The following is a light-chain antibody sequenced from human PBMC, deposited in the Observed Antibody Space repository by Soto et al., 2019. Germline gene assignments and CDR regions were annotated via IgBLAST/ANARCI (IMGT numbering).Light chain of an antibody. V-gene: IGLV2-14*01. Sequence: QSALTQPASVSGSPGQSITISCTGISSDVGGYNYVSWYQQHPGKAPKLMIYDVSNRPSGVSNRFSGSKSGNTASLTISGLQPEDEADYYCSSYTSSSTLVVFGGGTKLTVL. CDR2: DVS. CDR1: SSDVGGYNY. CDR3: SSYTSSSTLVV. J-gene: IGLJ2*01.